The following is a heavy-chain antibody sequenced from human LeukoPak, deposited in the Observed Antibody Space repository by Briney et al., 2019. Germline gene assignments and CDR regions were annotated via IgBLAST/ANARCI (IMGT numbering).Heavy chain of an antibody. CDR1: GDSISSGTYY. D-gene: IGHD6-19*01. CDR2: VYYSGRT. V-gene: IGHV4-39*07. J-gene: IGHJ4*02. CDR3: ARGTLYSGWSYYFDY. Sequence: SETLSLTCTVSGDSISSGTYYWGWIRQPPGKGLEWIGSVYYSGRTYYNPSLKSRVTISGDTSKNQFSLKLTSVTAADTAMYYCARGTLYSGWSYYFDYWGQGSQVTVSS.